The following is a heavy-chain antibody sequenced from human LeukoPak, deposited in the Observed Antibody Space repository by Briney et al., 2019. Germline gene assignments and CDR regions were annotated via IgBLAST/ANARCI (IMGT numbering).Heavy chain of an antibody. V-gene: IGHV4-59*12. D-gene: IGHD6-13*01. CDR1: GGSISSYY. J-gene: IGHJ4*02. CDR3: ARAGSSSWYRGEYFDY. Sequence: SETLSLTCTVSGGSISSYYWSWIRQPPGKGLEWIGYIYYSGSTKYNPSLKSRVTISVDTSKNQFSLKLSSVTAADTAVYYCARAGSSSWYRGEYFDYWGQGTLVTVSS. CDR2: IYYSGST.